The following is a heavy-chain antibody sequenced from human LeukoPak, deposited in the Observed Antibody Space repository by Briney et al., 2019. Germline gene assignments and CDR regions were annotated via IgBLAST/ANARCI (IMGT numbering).Heavy chain of an antibody. D-gene: IGHD3-10*01. CDR2: INHSGST. Sequence: SEPLSLTCAVYGGSFSGYYWSWSRQPPGKGLEWIGEINHSGSTNYNPSLQSQVTISVDTSQNQFSLKQSSVPAAETAVYYCARGEARHAKYGSGSFWFDPWGQGTLVTVSS. V-gene: IGHV4-34*01. CDR1: GGSFSGYY. CDR3: ARGEARHAKYGSGSFWFDP. J-gene: IGHJ5*02.